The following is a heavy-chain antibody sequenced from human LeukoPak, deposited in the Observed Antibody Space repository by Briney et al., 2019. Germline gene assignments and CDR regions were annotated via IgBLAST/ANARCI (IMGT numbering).Heavy chain of an antibody. CDR2: ISSSSSYI. D-gene: IGHD1-26*01. Sequence: GGSLRLSCAASGFTFSSYSMNWVRQAPGKGLEWVSSISSSSSYIYYADSVKGRFTISRDNAKNSLYLQMNSLRAEDTAVYYCARVSMVGATWDYYYYMDVWGKGTTVTVSS. CDR3: ARVSMVGATWDYYYYMDV. CDR1: GFTFSSYS. V-gene: IGHV3-21*01. J-gene: IGHJ6*03.